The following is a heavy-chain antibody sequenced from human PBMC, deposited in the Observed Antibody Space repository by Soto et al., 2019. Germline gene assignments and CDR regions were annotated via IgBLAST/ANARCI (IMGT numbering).Heavy chain of an antibody. J-gene: IGHJ4*02. CDR2: ISGRDDST. CDR1: GFTFSAYA. CDR3: AKERIPHGAVEESFDL. D-gene: IGHD6-19*01. Sequence: LRLSCAASGFTFSAYAMSWVRQAPGKGLEWVSTISGRDDSTYYADSVKGRFTISRDNSKNTLYLQMNSLRAEDTAVYYCAKERIPHGAVEESFDLWGQGALVTVSS. V-gene: IGHV3-23*01.